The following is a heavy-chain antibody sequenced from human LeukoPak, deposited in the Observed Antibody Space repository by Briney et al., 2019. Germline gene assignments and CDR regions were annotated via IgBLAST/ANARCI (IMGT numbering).Heavy chain of an antibody. V-gene: IGHV4-59*08. J-gene: IGHJ4*02. D-gene: IGHD2-15*01. CDR3: ARHTQVAASSFDY. Sequence: SETLSLTCIDPVGSINSYYWSMIRQPPGKGLEWIAYIYYSGSTNYNPSLKSRVTISVDTSKNQFSLKLSSVTAADTAVYYCARHTQVAASSFDYWGRGTLVTVSS. CDR1: VGSINSYY. CDR2: IYYSGST.